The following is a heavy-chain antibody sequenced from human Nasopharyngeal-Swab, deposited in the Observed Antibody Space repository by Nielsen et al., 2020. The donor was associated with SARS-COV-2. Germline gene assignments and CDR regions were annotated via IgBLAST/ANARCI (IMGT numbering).Heavy chain of an antibody. CDR1: GFTFSSYS. CDR2: ISSSSSYI. CDR3: ARRRRILWFGELLSIGYFDL. D-gene: IGHD3-10*01. J-gene: IGHJ2*01. Sequence: GGSLRLSCAASGFTFSSYSMNWVRQAPGKGLEWVSSISSSSSYIYYADSVKGRFTISRDNAKNSLYLQMNSLRAEDTAVYYCARRRRILWFGELLSIGYFDLWGRGTLVTVSS. V-gene: IGHV3-21*04.